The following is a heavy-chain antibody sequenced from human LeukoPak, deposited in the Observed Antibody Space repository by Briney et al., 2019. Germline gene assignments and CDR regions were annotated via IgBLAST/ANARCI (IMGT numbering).Heavy chain of an antibody. D-gene: IGHD1-26*01. V-gene: IGHV1-69*06. CDR2: IIPIFGTA. J-gene: IGHJ4*02. CDR1: GGTFSSYA. Sequence: SVKVSCKASGGTFSSYAISWVRQAPGQGLEWMGGIIPIFGTANYAQKFQGRVTITADKSTSTAYMELSSLRSEDTAVYYCARGEGGGSRGYSDYWGQGTLVTVSS. CDR3: ARGEGGGSRGYSDY.